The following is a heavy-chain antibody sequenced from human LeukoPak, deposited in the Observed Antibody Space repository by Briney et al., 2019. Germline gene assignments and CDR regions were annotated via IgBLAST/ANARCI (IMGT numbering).Heavy chain of an antibody. CDR3: AREYYGSSGYYNDY. V-gene: IGHV4-59*01. J-gene: IGHJ4*02. Sequence: PETLSLTCTVSGDSISSYHWSWIRQPPGKGLEWIGYISYSGGPNYNPSHKSRVTISVDTSKNQFSLKLTSVTAADTAVYYCAREYYGSSGYYNDYWGQGALVTVSS. CDR1: GDSISSYH. CDR2: ISYSGGP. D-gene: IGHD3-22*01.